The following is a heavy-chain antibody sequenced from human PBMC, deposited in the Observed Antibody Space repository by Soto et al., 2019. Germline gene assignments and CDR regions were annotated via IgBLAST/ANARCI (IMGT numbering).Heavy chain of an antibody. Sequence: SQTLSLTCTVSGGSISSGGYSWSWIRQHPGKGLEWIGYIYSSGSTNYNPSLKSRVTISVGTSKTHFSLKLSSVPVAVTAVYYCARKLRTPSYYYYGMDVWGQGTTVTVSS. D-gene: IGHD2-15*01. CDR1: GGSISSGGYS. J-gene: IGHJ6*02. V-gene: IGHV4-31*03. CDR3: ARKLRTPSYYYYGMDV. CDR2: IYSSGST.